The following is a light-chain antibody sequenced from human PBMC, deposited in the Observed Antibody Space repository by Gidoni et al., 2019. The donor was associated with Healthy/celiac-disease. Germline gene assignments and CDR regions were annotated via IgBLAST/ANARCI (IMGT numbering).Light chain of an antibody. CDR2: EDN. Sequence: NLMLTQPHSVSESPGTTLTISCTGSSGSIASNYVQWYQQRPGSAPTTVIYEDNQRPSGVPDRFSGSIDSSSNSASLTISGLKTEDEADYYCQSYDSSNRVFGGGTKLTVL. V-gene: IGLV6-57*02. J-gene: IGLJ3*02. CDR1: SGSIASNY. CDR3: QSYDSSNRV.